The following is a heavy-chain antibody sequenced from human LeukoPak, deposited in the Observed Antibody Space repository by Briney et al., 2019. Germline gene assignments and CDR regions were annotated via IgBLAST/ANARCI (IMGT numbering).Heavy chain of an antibody. V-gene: IGHV4-34*01. CDR1: GGSFSGYY. CDR2: INHSGST. CDR3: ARLAS. J-gene: IGHJ5*02. Sequence: SETLSLTCAVYGGSFSGYYWSWIRQPPGKGLEWIGEINHSGSTNYNPSPKSRVTISVDTSKNQFSLKLSSVTAADTAVYYCARLASWGQGTLVTVSS.